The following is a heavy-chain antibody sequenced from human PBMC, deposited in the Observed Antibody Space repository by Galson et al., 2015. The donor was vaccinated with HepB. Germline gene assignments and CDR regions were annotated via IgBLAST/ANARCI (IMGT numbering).Heavy chain of an antibody. Sequence: SLRLSCAASGFTFSSFGMHWVRQAPGKGLEWVAVISYDGSNKYSADSMKGRFTISRDNSKNTLYLQMNSLRAEDTAVYYCAKGAGITIFSPISGPWGQGTLVTVSS. V-gene: IGHV3-30*18. CDR3: AKGAGITIFSPISGP. CDR2: ISYDGSNK. CDR1: GFTFSSFG. D-gene: IGHD3-3*01. J-gene: IGHJ5*02.